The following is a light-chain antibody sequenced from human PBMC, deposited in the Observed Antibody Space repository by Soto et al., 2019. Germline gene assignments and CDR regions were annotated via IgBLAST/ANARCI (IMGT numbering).Light chain of an antibody. CDR2: SNN. J-gene: IGLJ1*01. CDR3: AAWDDSLSAYV. V-gene: IGLV1-44*01. Sequence: QSALTQPPSASGTPGQRVTISCSGSSSNIASNTVNWYQQLPGTSPKLLISSNNQRPSGVPDRFSASKSGTSASLAISGLQSEDEADYYCAAWDDSLSAYVFGTGTKLTVL. CDR1: SSNIASNT.